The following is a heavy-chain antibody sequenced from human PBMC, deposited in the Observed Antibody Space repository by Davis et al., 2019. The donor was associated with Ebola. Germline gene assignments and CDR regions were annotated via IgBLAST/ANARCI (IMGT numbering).Heavy chain of an antibody. CDR1: GDTFSNYW. Sequence: GKSLKISCRGSGDTFSNYWIGWVRQMPGRGLEWMGIIYPGDSDTIYSPSFQGQVTISADKSISTAYLQWSSLKASDTAMYYCARQGYCNSTSCNNWFDPWGQGTLVTVSS. CDR3: ARQGYCNSTSCNNWFDP. V-gene: IGHV5-51*01. J-gene: IGHJ5*02. CDR2: IYPGDSDT. D-gene: IGHD2-2*01.